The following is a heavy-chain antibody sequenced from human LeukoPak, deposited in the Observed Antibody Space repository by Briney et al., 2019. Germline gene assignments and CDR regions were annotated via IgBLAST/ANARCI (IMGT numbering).Heavy chain of an antibody. CDR1: GFTFSSYS. CDR3: ARDRWGYSYGGD. CDR2: ISSSSSYI. J-gene: IGHJ4*02. V-gene: IGHV3-21*01. D-gene: IGHD5-18*01. Sequence: GGPLRLSCAASGFTFSSYSMNWVRQAPGKGLEWVSSISSSSSYIYYADSVKGRFTISRDNAKNSLYLQMNRLRAEDAAVYYCARDRWGYSYGGDWGQGTLVTVSS.